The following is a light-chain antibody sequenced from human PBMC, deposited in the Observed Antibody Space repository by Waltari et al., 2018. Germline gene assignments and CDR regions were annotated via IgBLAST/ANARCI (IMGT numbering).Light chain of an antibody. CDR3: QRYNRAPRT. Sequence: DIQMTQSPSSLSASVGDTVTITCRASQGIYHYLAWYQQKPGTVPKLLIHAASTLQSGFPSRFSGSVYGTDFTLTISSLQPEDVATYYCQRYNRAPRTFGQGTKVEIK. J-gene: IGKJ1*01. V-gene: IGKV1-27*01. CDR1: QGIYHY. CDR2: AAS.